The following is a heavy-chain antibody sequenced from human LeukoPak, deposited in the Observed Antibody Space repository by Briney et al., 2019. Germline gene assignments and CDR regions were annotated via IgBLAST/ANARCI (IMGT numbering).Heavy chain of an antibody. J-gene: IGHJ4*02. CDR2: IHYDGKI. V-gene: IGHV3-53*01. CDR3: ASGDGYLQPY. Sequence: GSLRLSCAASGFSVSGKFMSWVRQAPGRGLEWVSIIHYDGKIRYAGSVGGRFTIYRDDSENTLFLQMNSLRVDDTAVYFCASGDGYLQPYWGQGTLVTVSS. CDR1: GFSVSGKF. D-gene: IGHD2-21*01.